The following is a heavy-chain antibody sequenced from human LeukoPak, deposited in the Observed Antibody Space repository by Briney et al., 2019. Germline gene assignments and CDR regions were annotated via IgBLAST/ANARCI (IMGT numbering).Heavy chain of an antibody. V-gene: IGHV4-4*07. D-gene: IGHD4-17*01. CDR2: ISTSGST. CDR3: ARGLPSSGDYVDYYFYMDV. CDR1: GDSISGFY. Sequence: SSETLSLTCTVSGDSISGFYWSWIRQPAGKGLQWIGRISTSGSTNYNPSLKSRVTMSVDRSTNEFSLTVRSVTAADTALYYCARGLPSSGDYVDYYFYMDVWGKGTTVTVSS. J-gene: IGHJ6*03.